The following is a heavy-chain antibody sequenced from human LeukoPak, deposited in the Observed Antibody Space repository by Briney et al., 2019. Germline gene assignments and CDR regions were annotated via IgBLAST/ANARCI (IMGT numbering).Heavy chain of an antibody. J-gene: IGHJ3*02. CDR2: ISYDGSNK. CDR1: GFTFSSYA. CDR3: ARDRNDYGDPYAFDI. Sequence: GGSLRLSCAASGFTFSSYAMHWVRQAPGKGLEWVAVISYDGSNKYYADSVKGRFTISRDNSKNTLYLQMNSLRAEDTAVYYCARDRNDYGDPYAFDIWGQGTMVTVSS. V-gene: IGHV3-30-3*01. D-gene: IGHD4-17*01.